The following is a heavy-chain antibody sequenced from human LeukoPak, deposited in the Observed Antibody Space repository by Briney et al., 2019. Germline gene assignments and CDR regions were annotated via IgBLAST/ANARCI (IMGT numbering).Heavy chain of an antibody. CDR2: MNPNSGNT. Sequence: ASVKVSCKASGYTFTSYDMNWVRQATGQGLEWMGWMNPNSGNTGYAQKFQGRVTMTRNTSISTAYMELSSLRSEDTAVYYCARVSEYCSSTSCYTGYMDVWGKGTTVTVSS. CDR1: GYTFTSYD. D-gene: IGHD2-2*02. CDR3: ARVSEYCSSTSCYTGYMDV. J-gene: IGHJ6*03. V-gene: IGHV1-8*01.